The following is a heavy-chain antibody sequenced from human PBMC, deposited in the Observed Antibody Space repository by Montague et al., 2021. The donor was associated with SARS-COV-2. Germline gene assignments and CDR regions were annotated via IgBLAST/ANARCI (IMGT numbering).Heavy chain of an antibody. Sequence: CAISGDSVSSSTVAWNWLRQSPSRGLEWLGRTYFRSSFYNDYALSVKSRLNIQLDSAKNQFSLQLTSVTPEDTAIYYCARQDTSGWLTFDYWGQGILVTVSS. CDR3: ARQDTSGWLTFDY. J-gene: IGHJ4*02. CDR1: GDSVSSSTVA. D-gene: IGHD6-19*01. CDR2: TYFRSSFYN. V-gene: IGHV6-1*01.